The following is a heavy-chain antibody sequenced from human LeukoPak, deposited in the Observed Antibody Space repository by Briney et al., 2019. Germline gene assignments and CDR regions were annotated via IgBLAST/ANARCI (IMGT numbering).Heavy chain of an antibody. CDR2: INHSGST. J-gene: IGHJ4*02. Sequence: SETLSLTCTVSGGSISSSSYYWGWIRQPPGKGLEWIGEINHSGSTNYNPSLKSRVTISVDTSKNQFSLKLSSVTAADTAVYYCARGDSGYDLRVFFDYWGQGTLVTVSS. D-gene: IGHD5-12*01. CDR1: GGSISSSSYY. V-gene: IGHV4-39*07. CDR3: ARGDSGYDLRVFFDY.